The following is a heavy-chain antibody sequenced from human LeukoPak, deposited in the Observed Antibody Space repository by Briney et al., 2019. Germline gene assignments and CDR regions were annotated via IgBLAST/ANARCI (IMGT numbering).Heavy chain of an antibody. CDR3: AKDQCRGGDCYFLDY. V-gene: IGHV3-23*01. Sequence: PGGSLRLSCAASGFTFSSYAMNWVRQAPGKGLEWVSTISGSGGSTYYADSVKGRFTISRDNSKNTLYLQMNSLRAEDTAVYYCAKDQCRGGDCYFLDYWGQGTLVTVSS. CDR1: GFTFSSYA. D-gene: IGHD2-21*02. CDR2: ISGSGGST. J-gene: IGHJ4*02.